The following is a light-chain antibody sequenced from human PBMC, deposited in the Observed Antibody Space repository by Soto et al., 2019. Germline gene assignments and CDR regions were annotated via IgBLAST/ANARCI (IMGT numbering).Light chain of an antibody. CDR1: SSNIGADYD. CDR2: GNS. J-gene: IGLJ1*01. Sequence: QSVLTQPPSVSGAPGQRVTISCTGSSSNIGADYDVHWYQQLPGTAPRLLIYGNSNRPSGVPDRFSGSKSGTSASLAITGLQAEDEADYYCQSYDSSLSGYVFGTGTKGTVL. V-gene: IGLV1-40*01. CDR3: QSYDSSLSGYV.